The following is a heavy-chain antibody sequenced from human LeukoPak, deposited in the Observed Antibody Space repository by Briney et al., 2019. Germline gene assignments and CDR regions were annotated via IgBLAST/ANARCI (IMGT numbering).Heavy chain of an antibody. V-gene: IGHV4-59*11. J-gene: IGHJ2*01. CDR1: GGSISTHY. Sequence: SETLSLTCTLCGGSISTHYWTWIRQPPGKGLEWIGYNYYTGSTNYNPSLKSRVTISVDTSKNQFPLKLSSVTAADTAVYYCARYYYDSSGAWRYYDLRGRGTLVTVSS. CDR2: NYYTGST. CDR3: ARYYYDSSGAWRYYDL. D-gene: IGHD3-22*01.